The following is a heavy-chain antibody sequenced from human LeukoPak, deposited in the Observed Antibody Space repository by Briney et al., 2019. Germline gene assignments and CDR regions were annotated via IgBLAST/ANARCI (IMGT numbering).Heavy chain of an antibody. CDR3: ARNSGLGFFDY. CDR2: MYNSVSI. Sequence: SETLSLTCVVSGYSIRDGDYWGWIRQSPGKGLEWIASMYNSVSIHYNPSLKSRVTILVDTSKNEFSLKMRSVTAADTAVYYCARNSGLGFFDYWGQGTLATVSS. J-gene: IGHJ4*02. V-gene: IGHV4-38-2*01. CDR1: GYSIRDGDY. D-gene: IGHD6-25*01.